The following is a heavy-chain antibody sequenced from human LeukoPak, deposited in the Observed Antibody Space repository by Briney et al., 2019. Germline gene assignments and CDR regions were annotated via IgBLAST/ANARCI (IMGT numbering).Heavy chain of an antibody. CDR1: GYTFTGYY. J-gene: IGHJ4*02. Sequence: ASVKVSCKASGYTFTGYYMHWVRQSPGQGLEWMGWINPNSGGTNYAQKFQGRVTMTRDTSISTAYMELSRLRSDDTAVYYCARGNIVVVPAANYYFDYWGQGTLVTVSS. CDR2: INPNSGGT. V-gene: IGHV1-2*02. D-gene: IGHD2-2*01. CDR3: ARGNIVVVPAANYYFDY.